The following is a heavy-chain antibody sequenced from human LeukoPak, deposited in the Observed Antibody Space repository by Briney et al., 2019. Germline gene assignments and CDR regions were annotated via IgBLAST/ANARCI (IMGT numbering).Heavy chain of an antibody. J-gene: IGHJ4*02. CDR3: TREDSSGWKY. V-gene: IGHV3-48*01. CDR1: GFTFSDYS. D-gene: IGHD6-19*01. Sequence: PGGSLRLSCADSGFTFSDYSMNWARQAPGKGLEWVSYMSSGGSVIYYADPVKGRFTISRDNAKNSLYLQMNSLRADDTAVYYCTREDSSGWKYWGQGTQVTVSS. CDR2: MSSGGSVI.